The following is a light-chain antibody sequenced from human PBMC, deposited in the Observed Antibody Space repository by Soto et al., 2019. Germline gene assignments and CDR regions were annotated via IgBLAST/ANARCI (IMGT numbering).Light chain of an antibody. CDR2: AAS. CDR3: QQCASSPRT. Sequence: DIVLTQSPGTLSLSPGERATLSCRASQSVGNNYLAWYQQKPGQAPRLLIYAASSRATGLPDRFSGNGSGTDFTLTIARLEPEDFAVYYCQQCASSPRTFGQGTKVEIK. CDR1: QSVGNNY. V-gene: IGKV3-20*01. J-gene: IGKJ1*01.